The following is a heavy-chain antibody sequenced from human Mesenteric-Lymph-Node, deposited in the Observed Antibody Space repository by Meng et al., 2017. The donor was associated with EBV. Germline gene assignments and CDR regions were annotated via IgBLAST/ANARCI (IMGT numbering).Heavy chain of an antibody. CDR2: INPKSGAT. J-gene: IGHJ5*02. D-gene: IGHD5/OR15-5a*01. V-gene: IGHV1-2*06. CDR1: AYSYSGYY. CDR3: TRVVYREFDP. Sequence: QAQLVQSGAGGKKPGASVKVSCKASAYSYSGYYLHWVRQAPGQGLDWMGRINPKSGATSYAEKFQGRLAMTGDTSVSTAYMELASLRSDDTAVYYCTRVVYREFDPWGQGTLVTVSS.